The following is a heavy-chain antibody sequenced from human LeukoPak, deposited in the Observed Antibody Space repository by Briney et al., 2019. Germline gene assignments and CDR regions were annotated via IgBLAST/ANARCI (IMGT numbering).Heavy chain of an antibody. CDR2: INPNSGGT. D-gene: IGHD2-15*01. J-gene: IGHJ5*02. Sequence: ASVKVSCKASGYTFNGYYMHWVRQAPGQGLEWMGWINPNSGGTNYAQKFQGRVTMTRDTSISTAYMELSRLRSDDTAVYYCAIDAGGHIVGNWFDPWGQGTLVTVSS. V-gene: IGHV1-2*02. CDR3: AIDAGGHIVGNWFDP. CDR1: GYTFNGYY.